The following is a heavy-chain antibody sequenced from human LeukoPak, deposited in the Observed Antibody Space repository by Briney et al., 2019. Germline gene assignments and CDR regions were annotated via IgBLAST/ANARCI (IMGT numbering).Heavy chain of an antibody. Sequence: SETLSLTCTVSGGSVSGDPYYWSWIRQPPGKGPEWIGHISYSGNINSNPSLRSRVTASVDTSKNQFSLKLSSVTAADTAVYYRARYCTGANCYSNRGAFGIWGRGTMVTVSS. D-gene: IGHD2-15*01. CDR1: GGSVSGDPYY. CDR2: ISYSGNI. V-gene: IGHV4-61*01. J-gene: IGHJ3*02. CDR3: ARYCTGANCYSNRGAFGI.